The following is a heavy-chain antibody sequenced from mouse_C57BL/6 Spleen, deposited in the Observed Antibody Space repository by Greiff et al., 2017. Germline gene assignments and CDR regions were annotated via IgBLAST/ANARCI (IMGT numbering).Heavy chain of an antibody. V-gene: IGHV14-3*01. CDR1: GFNIKNSY. CDR2: IYPANGNT. CDR3: ARGDLFEV. Sequence: VQLQQSVAELVRPGASVKLSCTASGFNIKNSYMHWVKQRPEQGLEWIGRIYPANGNTKYTPKFQGKATITADTSSNTAYLQLRSLISEDTAFYYCARGDLFEVWGTGTTVTVSS. J-gene: IGHJ1*03.